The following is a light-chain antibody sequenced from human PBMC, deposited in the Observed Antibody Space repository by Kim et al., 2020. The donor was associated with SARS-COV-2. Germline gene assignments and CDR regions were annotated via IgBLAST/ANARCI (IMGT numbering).Light chain of an antibody. CDR2: GQN. Sequence: SSELTQDPAVSVALGQTVRITCQGDSLRSYYASWYQQKPGQAPVLVISGQNNRPSGIPDRFSGSSSGNTASLTITGAQAEDEADYYCNSRDSRGNHVVFG. J-gene: IGLJ2*01. V-gene: IGLV3-19*01. CDR3: NSRDSRGNHVV. CDR1: SLRSYY.